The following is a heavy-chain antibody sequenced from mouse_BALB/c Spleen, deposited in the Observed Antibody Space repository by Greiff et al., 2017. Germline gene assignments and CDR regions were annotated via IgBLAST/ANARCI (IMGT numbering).Heavy chain of an antibody. CDR3: TRENRSYYDDY. CDR2: IRSNSNNYAT. Sequence: EVQVVESGGGLVQPGGSMKLSCDASGFTFSNYWMNWVRQTPEKGLEWVADIRSNSNNYATHYAESVKGRFTVSRDDSKSSVYLQMNNSRAEDTGIYYCTRENRSYYDDYWGQSTTLAVSS. CDR1: GFTFSNYW. V-gene: IGHV6-6*02. J-gene: IGHJ2*01. D-gene: IGHD2-14*01.